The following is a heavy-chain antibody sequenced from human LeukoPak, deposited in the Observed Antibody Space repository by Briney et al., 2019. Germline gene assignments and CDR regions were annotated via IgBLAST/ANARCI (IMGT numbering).Heavy chain of an antibody. CDR2: IYYSGST. CDR1: GGSISSSSYS. D-gene: IGHD2-8*02. J-gene: IGHJ6*03. V-gene: IGHV4-39*07. CDR3: ARSLVRVYMDV. Sequence: SETLSLTCTVSGGSISSSSYSWGWIRQPPGKGLEWIGSIYYSGSTYYNPSLKSRVTISVDTSKNQFSLKLSSVTAADTAVYYCARSLVRVYMDVWGKGTTVTVSS.